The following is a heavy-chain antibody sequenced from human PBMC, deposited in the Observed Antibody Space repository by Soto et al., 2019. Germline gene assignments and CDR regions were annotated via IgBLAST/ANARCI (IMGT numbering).Heavy chain of an antibody. V-gene: IGHV4-61*01. CDR2: IYFTGST. J-gene: IGHJ5*02. CDR3: TRGPPRVQWFDP. Sequence: SETLSLTCTVAGGAVSSGTYYWSWIRQPPGKGLEWIGHIYFTGSTNYNPSLKSRVTMSLDTSRNQFSLKLSSVTAADTAVYYCTRGPPRVQWFDPWGLGTLVTVSS. CDR1: GGAVSSGTYY.